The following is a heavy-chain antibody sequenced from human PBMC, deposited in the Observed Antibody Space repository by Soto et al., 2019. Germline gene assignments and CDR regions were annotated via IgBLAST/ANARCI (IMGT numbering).Heavy chain of an antibody. Sequence: SETLSLTCTVSGGSIATYYWSWIQQPPGKGLEWIGYIYYSGSTNYNPSLKSRVTISLDTSKNQFSLRLSSVTAADTAVYYCARGLGYIRLDPWGQGTRVTVSS. D-gene: IGHD3-16*02. CDR1: GGSIATYY. V-gene: IGHV4-59*01. CDR2: IYYSGST. CDR3: ARGLGYIRLDP. J-gene: IGHJ5*02.